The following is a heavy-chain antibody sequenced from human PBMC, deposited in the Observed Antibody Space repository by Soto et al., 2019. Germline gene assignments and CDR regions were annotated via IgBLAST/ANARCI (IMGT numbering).Heavy chain of an antibody. D-gene: IGHD3-10*02. CDR1: GGTFSTYG. Sequence: QVQLVQSGAEVKNPGSSVKVSCKASGGTFSTYGINWVRQAPGQGLEWMGAIIPIFAPPNYAQKFQDRVTITPDECTNTAYMELSSLRSDDAAVDYCARDGVRNWFDPWGQGALVTVSS. CDR2: IIPIFAPP. J-gene: IGHJ5*02. CDR3: ARDGVRNWFDP. V-gene: IGHV1-69*01.